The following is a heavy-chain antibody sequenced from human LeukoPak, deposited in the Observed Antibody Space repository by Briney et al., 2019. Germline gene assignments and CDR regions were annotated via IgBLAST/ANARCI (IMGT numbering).Heavy chain of an antibody. D-gene: IGHD1-26*01. Sequence: KPSETLSLTCTVSGGSISSSSYYWGWIRQPPGKWLEWIGSIYYSGSTYYNPSLKSRVTISVDTSKNQFSLKLSSVTAADTAVYYCARHSGRISFYMDVWGKGTTVTVSS. J-gene: IGHJ6*03. V-gene: IGHV4-39*01. CDR1: GGSISSSSYY. CDR2: IYYSGST. CDR3: ARHSGRISFYMDV.